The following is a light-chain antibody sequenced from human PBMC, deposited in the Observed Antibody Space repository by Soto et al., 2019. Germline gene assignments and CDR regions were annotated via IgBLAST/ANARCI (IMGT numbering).Light chain of an antibody. CDR1: QSVSRNS. J-gene: IGKJ3*01. Sequence: EIVLTQSPGTLSLSPGERATLSCRASQSVSRNSLAWYQQKPGQAPRLLIYGASSRATDIPDRFSGSGSGTDFTLIVSRLEPEDFALYFCHQYGTSPPTFGPGTKVDIK. CDR2: GAS. CDR3: HQYGTSPPT. V-gene: IGKV3-20*01.